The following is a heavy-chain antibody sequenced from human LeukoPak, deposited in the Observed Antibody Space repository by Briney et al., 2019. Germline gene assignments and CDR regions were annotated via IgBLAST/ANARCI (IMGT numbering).Heavy chain of an antibody. J-gene: IGHJ4*02. CDR1: GFAFNSQT. Sequence: GGSLRLSCAASGFAFNSQTMSWVRQAPGKGLEWVASIKEDEIEIHYVDSVRGRFTISRDNTMNSLYLQMSSLRAEDTAVYYCATDRGWRTTGYYLYYFEYWGQGTLVTFSS. CDR3: ATDRGWRTTGYYLYYFEY. D-gene: IGHD3-9*01. CDR2: IKEDEIEI. V-gene: IGHV3-7*01.